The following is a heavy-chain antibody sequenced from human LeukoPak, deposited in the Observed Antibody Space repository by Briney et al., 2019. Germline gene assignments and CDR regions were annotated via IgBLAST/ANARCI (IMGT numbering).Heavy chain of an antibody. CDR3: ARDLVAAAGGYFDY. J-gene: IGHJ4*02. CDR2: IYHSGST. V-gene: IGHV4-59*13. Sequence: TTSETLSLTCTVSGVSITTYYWSWIRQPPGKGLEWIGYIYHSGSTNYNPSLKSRVTISVDTSKNEFSLKLTSVTAADTAVYYCARDLVAAAGGYFDYWGQGTLVTVSS. D-gene: IGHD6-13*01. CDR1: GVSITTYY.